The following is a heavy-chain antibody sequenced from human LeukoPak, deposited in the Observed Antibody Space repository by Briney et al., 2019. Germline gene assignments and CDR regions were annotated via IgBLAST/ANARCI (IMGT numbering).Heavy chain of an antibody. Sequence: GGSLRLSCAASGFTFSSYAMSWVRQAPGKGLEWVSAISGSGGSTYYADSVKGRFTISRDNSKNTLYLQMNSLRAEDTAVYYCAKELQEIHYYDSSGHLDYWGQGTLVTVSS. CDR3: AKELQEIHYYDSSGHLDY. CDR1: GFTFSSYA. V-gene: IGHV3-23*01. D-gene: IGHD3-22*01. J-gene: IGHJ4*02. CDR2: ISGSGGST.